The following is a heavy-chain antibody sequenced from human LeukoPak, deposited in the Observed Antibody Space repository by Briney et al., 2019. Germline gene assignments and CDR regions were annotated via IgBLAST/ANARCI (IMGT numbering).Heavy chain of an antibody. CDR1: GFTFSSYA. J-gene: IGHJ6*02. Sequence: GGSLRLSCAASGFTFSSYALSWVRQAPGKGLEWVSVISGSGGSTYYGDSVKGRFTISRDNSKNTVYLQMNSLRAEDTAVYYCAKALRNTYNYYGLDVWGQGTTVTVSS. D-gene: IGHD4-17*01. CDR2: ISGSGGST. CDR3: AKALRNTYNYYGLDV. V-gene: IGHV3-23*01.